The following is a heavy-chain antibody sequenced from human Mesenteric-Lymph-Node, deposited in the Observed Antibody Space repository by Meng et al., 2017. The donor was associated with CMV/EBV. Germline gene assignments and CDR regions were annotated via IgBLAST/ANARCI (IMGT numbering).Heavy chain of an antibody. J-gene: IGHJ4*02. CDR2: INHNGVP. Sequence: QVQLQQWGAGLLKPSETLSLTCAVYGGSFSGYYWSWIRQPPGKGLEWIGEINHNGVPNYNPSLKSRVTISLDRSKNQFSLKLSSVTAEDTAAYYCARGSDIPVNNYWGQGTLVTVSS. CDR3: ARGSDIPVNNY. V-gene: IGHV4-34*01. D-gene: IGHD2-15*01. CDR1: GGSFSGYY.